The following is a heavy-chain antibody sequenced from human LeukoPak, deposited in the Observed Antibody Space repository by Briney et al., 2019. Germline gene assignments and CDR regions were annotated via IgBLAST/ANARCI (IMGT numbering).Heavy chain of an antibody. CDR1: GFTLSSYK. Sequence: PGGSLRLSCTASGFTLSSYKMKWVRQAPGKGLEWVSYITSSGTNMYYADPVKGRFTISRDNAKNSLYLQMNSLRAEDTGVYYCARDYYASGSYNSWASDIWGQGTMVTVS. V-gene: IGHV3-48*03. CDR2: ITSSGTNM. CDR3: ARDYYASGSYNSWASDI. J-gene: IGHJ3*02. D-gene: IGHD3-10*01.